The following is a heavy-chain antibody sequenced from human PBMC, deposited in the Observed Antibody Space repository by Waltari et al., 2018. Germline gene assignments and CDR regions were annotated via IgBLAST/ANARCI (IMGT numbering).Heavy chain of an antibody. Sequence: QVQLQESGPGLVKPSQTLSLTCTVSGGSISSGSYYWSWIRQPAGKGLEWIGRIHTSGRTYYTPPPKGRGTLSVDTSKNQFSLKLSSVTAADTAVYYCAREPYGGSYDHLYFDLWGRGTLVTVSS. D-gene: IGHD5-12*01. CDR1: GGSISSGSYY. CDR2: IHTSGRT. CDR3: AREPYGGSYDHLYFDL. V-gene: IGHV4-61*02. J-gene: IGHJ2*01.